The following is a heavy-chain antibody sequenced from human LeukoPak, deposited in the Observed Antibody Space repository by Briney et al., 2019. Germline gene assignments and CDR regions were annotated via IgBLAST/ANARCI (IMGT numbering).Heavy chain of an antibody. D-gene: IGHD3-22*01. CDR1: GFTFSDYY. V-gene: IGHV3-11*04. Sequence: GGSLRLSCAASGFTFSDYYMSWIRQAPGRGLEWVSYISSSGSTIYYADSVKGRFTISRDNAKNSLYLQMNSLRAEDTAVYYCARVYYYDSSGYYTDPNYFDYWGQGTLVTVSS. CDR3: ARVYYYDSSGYYTDPNYFDY. J-gene: IGHJ4*02. CDR2: ISSSGSTI.